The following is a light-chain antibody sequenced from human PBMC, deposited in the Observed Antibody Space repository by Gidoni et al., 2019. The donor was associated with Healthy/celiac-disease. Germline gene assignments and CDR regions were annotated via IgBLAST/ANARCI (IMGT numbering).Light chain of an antibody. CDR1: SSNLGSNY. CDR2: RNN. V-gene: IGLV1-47*01. J-gene: IGLJ7*01. Sequence: QSVLTQPPSASGTPGQRVTISCSGSSSNLGSNYVSWYQQLPGTAPKLLIYRNNQLPSGVPDRFSGSKSGTSASLAISGLRSEDEADYYCAAWDDSLRAAVFGGGTQLTVL. CDR3: AAWDDSLRAAV.